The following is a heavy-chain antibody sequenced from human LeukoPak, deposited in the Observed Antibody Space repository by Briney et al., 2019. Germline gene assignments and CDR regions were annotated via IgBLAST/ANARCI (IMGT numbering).Heavy chain of an antibody. D-gene: IGHD6-19*01. J-gene: IGHJ3*02. V-gene: IGHV7-4-1*02. CDR2: INTNTGNL. CDR3: ARDEQWLASDAFDI. Sequence: ASVKASCKASGDTFTSYAMDWVRQAPGQGLEWRGWINTNTGNLTYAQGFTGRFVFSLDTSGTTAYLQISSLPAEDTAVYYCARDEQWLASDAFDIWGQGTMVMVSS. CDR1: GDTFTSYA.